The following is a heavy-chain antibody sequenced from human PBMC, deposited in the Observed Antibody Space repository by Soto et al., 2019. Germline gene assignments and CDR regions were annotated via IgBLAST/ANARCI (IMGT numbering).Heavy chain of an antibody. Sequence: ASVKVSCKTSGYTFTSYGISWVRQAPGQGLEWMGWISAYNGNTNYAQKLQGRVTMTTDTSTRTAYMELRSLRSDDTAVYYCARIYYDSSGYLFDYWGQGTLVTVSS. CDR3: ARIYYDSSGYLFDY. CDR2: ISAYNGNT. CDR1: GYTFTSYG. V-gene: IGHV1-18*01. J-gene: IGHJ4*02. D-gene: IGHD3-22*01.